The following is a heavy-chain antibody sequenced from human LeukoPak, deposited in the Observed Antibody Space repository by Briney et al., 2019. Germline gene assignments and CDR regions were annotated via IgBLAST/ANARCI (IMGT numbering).Heavy chain of an antibody. J-gene: IGHJ4*02. CDR3: ARGSMEQWLVRSRGIFDY. D-gene: IGHD6-19*01. Sequence: ASVKVSCKASGYTFTSYDINWVRQATGQGLEWMGWMNPNSGNTGYAQKFQGRVTMTRNTSISTAYMELSSLRSEDTAVYYCARGSMEQWLVRSRGIFDYWGQGTLVTVSS. CDR1: GYTFTSYD. CDR2: MNPNSGNT. V-gene: IGHV1-8*01.